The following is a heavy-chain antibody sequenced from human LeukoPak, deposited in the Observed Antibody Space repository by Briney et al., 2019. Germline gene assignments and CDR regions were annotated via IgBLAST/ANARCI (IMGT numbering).Heavy chain of an antibody. D-gene: IGHD2-2*01. CDR1: GFTFSSYS. V-gene: IGHV3-21*01. CDR2: ICSSSSYI. Sequence: GGSLRLSCAASGFTFSSYSMNWVRQAPGKGLEWVSSICSSSSYIYYADSVKGRFTISRDNAKNSLYLQMNSLRAEDTAVYYCARGTRVTYCSSTSCPSVYWGQGTLVTVSS. CDR3: ARGTRVTYCSSTSCPSVY. J-gene: IGHJ4*02.